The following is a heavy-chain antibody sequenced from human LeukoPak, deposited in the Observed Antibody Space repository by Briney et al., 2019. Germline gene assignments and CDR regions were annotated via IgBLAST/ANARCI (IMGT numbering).Heavy chain of an antibody. J-gene: IGHJ4*02. Sequence: PGGSLRLSCAASGFTFSSYALSWVRQAPGKGLEWVSAISGSGGSTYYADSVKSRFTISRDNSKITLYLQMNSLRAEDTAVYYCAKDSSGYYLNTYFDYWGQGTLVTVSS. CDR1: GFTFSSYA. D-gene: IGHD3-22*01. CDR3: AKDSSGYYLNTYFDY. CDR2: ISGSGGST. V-gene: IGHV3-23*01.